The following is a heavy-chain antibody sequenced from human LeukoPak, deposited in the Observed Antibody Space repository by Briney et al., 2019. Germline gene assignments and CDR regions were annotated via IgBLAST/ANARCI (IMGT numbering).Heavy chain of an antibody. Sequence: GGSLRLSCAASGFTFDDYAMHWVRQAPGKGLEWVSGISWNSGSIGYADSVKGRFTISRDNAKNSLYLQMNSLRAEDTALYYCARDSHSSGWYSTDYWSQGTLVTVSS. J-gene: IGHJ4*02. CDR3: ARDSHSSGWYSTDY. V-gene: IGHV3-9*01. CDR1: GFTFDDYA. D-gene: IGHD6-19*01. CDR2: ISWNSGSI.